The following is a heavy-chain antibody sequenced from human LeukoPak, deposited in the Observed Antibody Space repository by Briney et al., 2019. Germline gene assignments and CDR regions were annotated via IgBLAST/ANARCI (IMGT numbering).Heavy chain of an antibody. CDR2: INHSGST. CDR3: ARDLLAAAGNHYFDY. J-gene: IGHJ4*02. CDR1: GGSFSGYY. V-gene: IGHV4-34*01. D-gene: IGHD6-13*01. Sequence: SETLSLTCAVYGGSFSGYYWSWIRQPPGKGQEWIGEINHSGSTNYNPSLKSRVTISVDTSKNQFSLKLSSVTAADTAVYYCARDLLAAAGNHYFDYWGQGTLVTVSS.